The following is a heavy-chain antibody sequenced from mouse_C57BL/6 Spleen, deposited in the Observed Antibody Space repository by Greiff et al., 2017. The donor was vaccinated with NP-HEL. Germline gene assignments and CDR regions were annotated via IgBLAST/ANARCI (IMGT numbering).Heavy chain of an antibody. CDR2: ISSGGDYI. V-gene: IGHV5-9-1*02. Sequence: EVKVEESGEGLVKPGGSLKLSCAASGFTFSSYAMSWVRQTPEKRLEWVAYISSGGDYIYYADTVKGRFTISRDNARNTLYLQMSSLKSEDTAMYYCTRYDGYYGGPFAYWGQGTLVTVSA. D-gene: IGHD2-3*01. CDR3: TRYDGYYGGPFAY. J-gene: IGHJ3*01. CDR1: GFTFSSYA.